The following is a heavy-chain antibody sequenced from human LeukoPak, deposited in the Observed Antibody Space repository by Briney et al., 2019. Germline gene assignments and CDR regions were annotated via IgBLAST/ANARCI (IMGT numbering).Heavy chain of an antibody. D-gene: IGHD3-22*01. J-gene: IGHJ4*02. CDR3: ARDFYDSSGYYYAGLDY. CDR1: GFTFSSYG. V-gene: IGHV3-33*01. Sequence: GGSLRLSCAVSGFTFSSYGMHWVRQAPGKGLEWVAVIWYDGSNKYYADSVKGRFTISRDNSKNTLHLQMNSLRAEDTAVYYCARDFYDSSGYYYAGLDYWGQGTLVTVSS. CDR2: IWYDGSNK.